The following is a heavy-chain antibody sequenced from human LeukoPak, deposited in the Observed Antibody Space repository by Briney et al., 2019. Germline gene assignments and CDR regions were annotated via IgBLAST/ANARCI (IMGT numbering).Heavy chain of an antibody. V-gene: IGHV5-51*01. J-gene: IGHJ4*02. D-gene: IGHD3-22*01. CDR2: IYPGDSDT. CDR3: ARQLRGYYDSSGYIPGY. CDR1: GYSFTSYW. Sequence: GESLKISCKGSGYSFTSYWIGWVRQMPGKGLEWMGIIYPGDSDTRYSPSFQGQVTISADKSISTAYLQWSSLKASDTAMYYCARQLRGYYDSSGYIPGYWGQGTLVTVSS.